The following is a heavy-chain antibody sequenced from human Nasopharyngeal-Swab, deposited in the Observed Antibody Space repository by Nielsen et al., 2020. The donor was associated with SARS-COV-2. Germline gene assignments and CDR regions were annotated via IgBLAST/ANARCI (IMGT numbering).Heavy chain of an antibody. V-gene: IGHV1-69*04. CDR1: GGTFSSYA. CDR2: IIPILGIA. J-gene: IGHJ2*01. CDR3: ARGDSYGASWYFDL. D-gene: IGHD5-18*01. Sequence: SVKVSCKASGGTFSSYAISWAQQAPGQGLEWMGRIIPILGIANYAQKFQGRVTITADKSTSTAYMELSSLRSEDTAVYYCARGDSYGASWYFDLWGRGTLVTVSS.